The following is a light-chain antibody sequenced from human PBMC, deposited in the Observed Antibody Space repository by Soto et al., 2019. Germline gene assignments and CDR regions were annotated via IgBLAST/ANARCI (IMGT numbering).Light chain of an antibody. Sequence: EIVMTQSPATLSLSPGERATLSCRASQSVSSNLAWYQQKPGHAPRLLIIAASTRATGFPARFSGSGSGTEFTLTISSLQSEDFALYYCQQYNNWPRTFGQGTKVEIK. CDR3: QQYNNWPRT. V-gene: IGKV3-15*01. CDR1: QSVSSN. J-gene: IGKJ1*01. CDR2: AAS.